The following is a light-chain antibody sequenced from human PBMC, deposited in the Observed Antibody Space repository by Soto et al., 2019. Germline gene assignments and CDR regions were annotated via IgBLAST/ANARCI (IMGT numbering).Light chain of an antibody. J-gene: IGKJ4*01. CDR3: QQSYSTPHA. CDR1: QSIGGF. Sequence: DIQVTQSPSSLSVSVGDRVTITCRASQSIGGFLNWYQQKLGKAPKXLIYAAFSLQSGVPSRFSGSGSGTDLTITISRLQPEDVETYYSQQSYSTPHAVGGGTKVDIK. V-gene: IGKV1-39*01. CDR2: AAF.